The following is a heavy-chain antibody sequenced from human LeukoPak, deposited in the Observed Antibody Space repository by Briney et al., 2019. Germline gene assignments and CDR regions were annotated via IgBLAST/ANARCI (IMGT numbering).Heavy chain of an antibody. V-gene: IGHV1-2*06. CDR2: INPNSGGT. J-gene: IGHJ4*02. CDR3: ARVDYDLVADVYYFDY. Sequence: ASVKVSCKASGYTFTGYYMHWVRQAPGQGLEWMGRINPNSGGTNYAQKFLGRVTMTRDTSISTAYMELSRLRSDDTAVYYCARVDYDLVADVYYFDYWGQGTLVTVSS. D-gene: IGHD3-3*01. CDR1: GYTFTGYY.